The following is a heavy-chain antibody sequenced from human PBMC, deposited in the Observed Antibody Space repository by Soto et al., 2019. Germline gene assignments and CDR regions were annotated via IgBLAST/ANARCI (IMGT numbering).Heavy chain of an antibody. CDR1: GYNFTNYW. CDR2: MHPGDFDS. V-gene: IGHV5-51*01. Sequence: PGESLKISCKGSGYNFTNYWIAWVRQRPGKGLEWMGIMHPGDFDSKYSPSFLAQVVISADKSTSTAYLLWRSLKASDTAMYFCARVITPALMPFSSYWSGLDVWGQGTTVTVSS. D-gene: IGHD2-8*02. J-gene: IGHJ6*02. CDR3: ARVITPALMPFSSYWSGLDV.